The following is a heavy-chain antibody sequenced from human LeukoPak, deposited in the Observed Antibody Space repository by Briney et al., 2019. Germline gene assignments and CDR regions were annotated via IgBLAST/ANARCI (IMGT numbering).Heavy chain of an antibody. CDR1: GFTFSIYP. J-gene: IGHJ4*02. V-gene: IGHV3-21*01. CDR3: ARVTTEQYFALDFDY. CDR2: IGSTGNYI. Sequence: PGGSLRLSCAACGFTFSIYPMHWVRQAPGKGLEWVTSIGSTGNYIYYADSVKGRFTISRDNAKNSLYLQMNSLRAEDTAVYYCARVTTEQYFALDFDYWGQGTLVTVSS. D-gene: IGHD3-9*01.